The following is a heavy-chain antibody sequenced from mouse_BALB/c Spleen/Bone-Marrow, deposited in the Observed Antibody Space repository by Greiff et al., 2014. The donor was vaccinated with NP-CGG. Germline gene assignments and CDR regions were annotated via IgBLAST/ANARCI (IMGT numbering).Heavy chain of an antibody. J-gene: IGHJ3*01. CDR2: IDPANGNT. CDR3: ARNGNYGAWFAY. CDR1: GFNIKDTY. V-gene: IGHV14-3*02. Sequence: EVMLVESGAELVKPGASVKLPCTASGFNIKDTYMHWVKQRPEQGLEWIGRIDPANGNTKYDPKFQGKATITADTSSNTAYLQLSSLTSEDTAVYYCARNGNYGAWFAYWGQGTLVTVSA. D-gene: IGHD2-1*01.